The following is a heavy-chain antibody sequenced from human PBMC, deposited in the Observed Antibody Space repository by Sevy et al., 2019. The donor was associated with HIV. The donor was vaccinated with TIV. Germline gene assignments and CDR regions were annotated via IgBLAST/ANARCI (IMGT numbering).Heavy chain of an antibody. Sequence: ASVKVSCKTSGYTFNTFGINWVRQAPGQGLQWVGWIGAYDGNTKFVQNLQGRVSMTTETSTSTVYMELKNLRSDDTAVYYCARDSIPLVQGIIITPYYYGMDVWGQGTTVTVSS. CDR3: ARDSIPLVQGIIITPYYYGMDV. V-gene: IGHV1-18*04. J-gene: IGHJ6*02. CDR2: IGAYDGNT. D-gene: IGHD3-10*01. CDR1: GYTFNTFG.